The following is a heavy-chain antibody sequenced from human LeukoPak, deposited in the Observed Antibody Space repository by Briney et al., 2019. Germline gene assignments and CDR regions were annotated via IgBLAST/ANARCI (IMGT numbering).Heavy chain of an antibody. CDR1: GFTFSSYA. D-gene: IGHD6-19*01. J-gene: IGHJ5*02. Sequence: GGSLRLSCAASGFTFSSYAMSWVRQAPGKGLEWVSAIIAGGGSTYYADSVKGRFTISRDNSKNTLYLQMNSLRAEDTAVYYCAKDQFSSVWYGWFDPWGQGTLVTVSS. CDR3: AKDQFSSVWYGWFDP. V-gene: IGHV3-23*01. CDR2: IIAGGGST.